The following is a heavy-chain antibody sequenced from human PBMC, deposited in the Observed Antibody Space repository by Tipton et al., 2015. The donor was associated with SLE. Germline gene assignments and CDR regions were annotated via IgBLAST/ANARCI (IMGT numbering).Heavy chain of an antibody. CDR2: ISGCGGST. D-gene: IGHD5-12*01. J-gene: IGHJ3*02. CDR3: AKDASLYSGYDKGDAFDI. CDR1: GFTFTSYA. V-gene: IGHV3-23*01. Sequence: GSLRLSCAASGFTFTSYAMSWVRQAPWKGLEWVSAISGCGGSTYYADSVKGRFTISRDNSKNTLYLQINSLRAEDTAVYYCAKDASLYSGYDKGDAFDIWGQGTMVTVSS.